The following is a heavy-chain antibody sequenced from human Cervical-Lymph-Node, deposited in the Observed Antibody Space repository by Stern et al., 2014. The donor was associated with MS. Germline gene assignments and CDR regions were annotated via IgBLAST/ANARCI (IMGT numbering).Heavy chain of an antibody. CDR2: IFPGGSDI. CDR1: GYTFTSYW. Sequence: EVQLVQSGPEVKRPGESLKISCQASGYTFTSYWIGWVRQMPGKGLEWIAIIFPGGSDIRYRPSFQAQVTISADKSSSPAYLQWNNLKASDTAIYYCARQRYFDYWGQGTLVTVSS. V-gene: IGHV5-51*01. J-gene: IGHJ4*02. CDR3: ARQRYFDY.